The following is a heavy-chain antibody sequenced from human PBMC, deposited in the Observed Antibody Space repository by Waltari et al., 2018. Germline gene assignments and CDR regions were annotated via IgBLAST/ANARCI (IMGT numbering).Heavy chain of an antibody. Sequence: EVQLVESGGGLVKPGGSLRLSCAASGFTFSNAWMNWVRQAPGKGLEWVGRIKSKTDGGTTDYAAPVKGRFTISRDDSKNTLYLQMNSLKTEDTAVYYCTTETRAITMIVVVPKGGFDYWGQGTLVTVSS. CDR3: TTETRAITMIVVVPKGGFDY. CDR1: GFTFSNAW. V-gene: IGHV3-15*07. J-gene: IGHJ4*02. CDR2: IKSKTDGGTT. D-gene: IGHD3-22*01.